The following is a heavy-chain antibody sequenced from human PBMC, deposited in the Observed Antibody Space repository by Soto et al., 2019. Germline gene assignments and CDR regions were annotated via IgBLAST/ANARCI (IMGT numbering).Heavy chain of an antibody. CDR1: GDSVSSNDAT. J-gene: IGHJ6*02. V-gene: IGHV6-1*01. D-gene: IGHD2-2*02. CDR3: ARAPATAIPGGYYYYGMDV. Sequence: PSQTLSLTCAISGDSVSSNDATWDWIRQSPSRGLEWLGRTYYRSRWQTDYAISVKSRITINPDTSKNQFSLQLNSVTPEDTAVYYCARAPATAIPGGYYYYGMDVWGQGTTVTVSS. CDR2: TYYRSRWQT.